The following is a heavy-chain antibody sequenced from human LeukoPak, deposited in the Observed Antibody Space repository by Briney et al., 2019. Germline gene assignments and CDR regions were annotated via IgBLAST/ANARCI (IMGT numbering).Heavy chain of an antibody. CDR1: GYSFTNYW. J-gene: IGHJ5*02. V-gene: IGHV5-51*01. CDR2: IDPGDSDT. Sequence: PGESLKISCQVSGYSFTNYWIGWVRQMPGKGLEWMGSIDPGDSDTRYSPSFQGQVTISADKSISTAYLQWSSLKASDTAMYYCARHPPYHDSSGPSPPNWFDPWGQGTLVTVSS. CDR3: ARHPPYHDSSGPSPPNWFDP. D-gene: IGHD3-22*01.